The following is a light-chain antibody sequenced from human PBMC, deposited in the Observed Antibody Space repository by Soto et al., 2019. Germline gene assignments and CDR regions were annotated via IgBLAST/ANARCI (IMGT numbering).Light chain of an antibody. Sequence: QSALTQPASVSGSPGQSVTISCTGTSCDVGGYNYVSWYQQHPGKAPKLMIYEISNRPSGVSNRFSGSKSGNTASLTISGLQAEDEADYYCSSYTTSRSPFVVVGGGTKVTVL. CDR2: EIS. V-gene: IGLV2-14*01. CDR3: SSYTTSRSPFVV. J-gene: IGLJ2*01. CDR1: SCDVGGYNY.